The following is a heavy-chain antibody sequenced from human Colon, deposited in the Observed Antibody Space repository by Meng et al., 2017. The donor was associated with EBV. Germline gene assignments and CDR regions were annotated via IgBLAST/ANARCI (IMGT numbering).Heavy chain of an antibody. J-gene: IGHJ2*01. D-gene: IGHD3-22*01. Sequence: QVQLVQSGSEFQKPGASVKVSCKASGYTFINYAINWVRQAPGQGLEWMGWINTHTGNPTYGQGFTGRFVLSSDTSVSTANLQISSLKAEDTAVYYCARGGPYPDSSGFHWYFDLWGRGTLVTVSS. CDR3: ARGGPYPDSSGFHWYFDL. V-gene: IGHV7-4-1*02. CDR1: GYTFINYA. CDR2: INTHTGNP.